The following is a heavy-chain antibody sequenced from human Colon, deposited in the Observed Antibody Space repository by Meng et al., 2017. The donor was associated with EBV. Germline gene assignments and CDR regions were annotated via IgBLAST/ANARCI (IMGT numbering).Heavy chain of an antibody. Sequence: VQLRQGGAGWLRPSETLSLTCTAYGGSFSDSYWTWIRQPPGKGLEWIGEINHVGSTTYNPSLKSRVTISVDTSKNQFSLKLSSVTAADAAVYYCASSDCSGGTCYLDCWGQGTLVTVSS. D-gene: IGHD2-15*01. V-gene: IGHV4-34*01. CDR2: INHVGST. CDR3: ASSDCSGGTCYLDC. CDR1: GGSFSDSY. J-gene: IGHJ4*02.